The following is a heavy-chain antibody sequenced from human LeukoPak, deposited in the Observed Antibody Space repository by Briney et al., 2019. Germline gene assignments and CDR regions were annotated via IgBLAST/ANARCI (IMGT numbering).Heavy chain of an antibody. V-gene: IGHV4-34*01. J-gene: IGHJ4*02. Sequence: SETLSLTCAVYGGCFSGYYWSWIRQPPGKGLEWIGEINHSGSTNYNPSLKSRVTISVDTSKNQFSLKLSSVTAADTAVYYCASYRKNYYGSGSYHDYWGQGTLVTVSS. CDR1: GGCFSGYY. D-gene: IGHD3-10*01. CDR3: ASYRKNYYGSGSYHDY. CDR2: INHSGST.